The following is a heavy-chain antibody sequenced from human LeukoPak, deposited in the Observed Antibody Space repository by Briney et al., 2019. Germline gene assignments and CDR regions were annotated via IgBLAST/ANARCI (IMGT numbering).Heavy chain of an antibody. J-gene: IGHJ4*02. V-gene: IGHV3-21*01. Sequence: GGSLRLSCAASGFTFSSYSMNWVRQAPGKGLEWVSSISSSSSYISYADSMKGRFTISRDNAKNSLYLQMNSLRAEDTAAYYCARGPYSSGWFDYWGQGTLVTVSS. CDR3: ARGPYSSGWFDY. CDR2: ISSSSSYI. CDR1: GFTFSSYS. D-gene: IGHD6-19*01.